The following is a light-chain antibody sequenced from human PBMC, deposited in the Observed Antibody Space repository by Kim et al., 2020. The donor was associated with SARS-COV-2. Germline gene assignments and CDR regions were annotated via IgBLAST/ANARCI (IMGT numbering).Light chain of an antibody. V-gene: IGLV3-19*01. CDR3: NSRDSSGNQYV. CDR2: GKN. CDR1: SLRTNN. J-gene: IGLJ1*01. Sequence: ALGQTVRSTFIGGSLRTNNASWYQQRARQAPLLVIYGKNNRPSGIPDRLAGSSSGSTASLTITGAQAEDEADYYCNSRDSSGNQYVFGTGTKVTVL.